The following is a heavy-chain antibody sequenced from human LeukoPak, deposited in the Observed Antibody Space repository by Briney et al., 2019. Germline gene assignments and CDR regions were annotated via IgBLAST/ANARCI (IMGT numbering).Heavy chain of an antibody. CDR1: GYTFTSYC. CDR2: INPSGGST. CDR3: AREDMGGGYYDSSGYSGGY. Sequence: ASVKVSCKASGYTFTSYCMHWVRQAPGQGLEWMGIINPSGGSTNYAQKFQGRVTMTRDTSISAAYMELSRLRSDDTAVYYCAREDMGGGYYDSSGYSGGYWGQGTLVTVSS. J-gene: IGHJ4*02. D-gene: IGHD3-22*01. V-gene: IGHV1-46*01.